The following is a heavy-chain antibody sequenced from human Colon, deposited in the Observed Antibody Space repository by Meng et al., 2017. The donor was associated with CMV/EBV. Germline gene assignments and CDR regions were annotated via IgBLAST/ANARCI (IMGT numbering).Heavy chain of an antibody. Sequence: ASVKVSCKASGYPFINNHFNWVRQATGQGLEWMGWMNPNSGETGLAQKFQGRITMTRDTSISTAYLELSTLKSEDTALYFCAVIVPATDYSYGTDVWGQGTTVTVSS. J-gene: IGHJ6*02. D-gene: IGHD3-16*02. V-gene: IGHV1-8*01. CDR1: GYPFINNH. CDR2: MNPNSGET. CDR3: AVIVPATDYSYGTDV.